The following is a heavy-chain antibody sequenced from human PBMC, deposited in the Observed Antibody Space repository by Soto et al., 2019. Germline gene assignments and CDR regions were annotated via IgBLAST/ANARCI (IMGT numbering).Heavy chain of an antibody. Sequence: QVQLVESGGGVVQPGRSLRLSCAASGFTFSSYGMHWVRQAPGKGLEWVAIISYDGSNKYYADSVKGRFTISRDNSKNTLHLQKNSLRGEDTAVYYCARVVPAAMYYYCGMDVWGQGTTVTVSS. D-gene: IGHD2-2*01. CDR2: ISYDGSNK. CDR3: ARVVPAAMYYYCGMDV. CDR1: GFTFSSYG. V-gene: IGHV3-30*03. J-gene: IGHJ6*02.